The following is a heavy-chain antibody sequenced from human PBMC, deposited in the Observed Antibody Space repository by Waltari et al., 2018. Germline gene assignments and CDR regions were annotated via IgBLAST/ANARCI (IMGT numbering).Heavy chain of an antibody. D-gene: IGHD4-17*01. CDR2: IYYSGST. J-gene: IGHJ4*02. CDR1: GGSISSYY. CDR3: AREETTGYFDY. Sequence: QVQLQESGPGLVKPSETLSLTCTVSGGSISSYYWSWIRQPPGKGLEWIGYIYYSGSTNCNPSLKSRVTISVDTSKNQFSLKLSSVTAADTAVYYCAREETTGYFDYWGQGTLVTVSS. V-gene: IGHV4-59*01.